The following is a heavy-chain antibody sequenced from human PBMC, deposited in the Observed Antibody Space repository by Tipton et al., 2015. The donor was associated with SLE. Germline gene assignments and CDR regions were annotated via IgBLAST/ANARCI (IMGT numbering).Heavy chain of an antibody. Sequence: GLVKPSETLSLTCIVSSDSVSSGDYFWGWIRQPPGKGLEWIASMSYSGRTYYNPSLRGRVTISGDTSKNQFSLTLNSVTAADTAVYFCARQPYYESPFDYWGQGTLVTVSS. CDR3: ARQPYYESPFDY. D-gene: IGHD3-22*01. V-gene: IGHV4-39*01. CDR2: MSYSGRT. J-gene: IGHJ4*02. CDR1: SDSVSSGDYF.